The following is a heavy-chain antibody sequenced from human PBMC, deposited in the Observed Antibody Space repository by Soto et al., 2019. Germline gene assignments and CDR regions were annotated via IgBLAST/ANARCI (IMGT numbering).Heavy chain of an antibody. CDR1: GFTFSDYY. CDR2: ISSSGSTI. V-gene: IGHV3-11*01. Sequence: GGSLRLSCAASGFTFSDYYMSWIRQAPGKGLEWVSYISSSGSTIYYADSVKGRFTIPRDNAKNSLYLQMNSLRAEDTAVYYCASDAYGDYPTYFDYWGQGTLVTVSS. D-gene: IGHD4-17*01. J-gene: IGHJ4*02. CDR3: ASDAYGDYPTYFDY.